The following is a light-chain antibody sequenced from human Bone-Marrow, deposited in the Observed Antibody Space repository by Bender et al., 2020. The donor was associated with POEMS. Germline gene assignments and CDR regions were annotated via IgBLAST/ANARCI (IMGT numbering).Light chain of an antibody. V-gene: IGLV2-11*01. CDR3: SSYATDNYYVI. J-gene: IGLJ2*01. CDR1: SSDVGGYNF. CDR2: DVS. Sequence: QSALTQPRSVSGSPGQSVTISCTGTSSDVGGYNFVPWYLHHPGKAPKLMIYDVSKRPSGVPDRFSGSKSGTTASLTVSGLQPEDEADYYCSSYATDNYYVIFGGGTKLTVL.